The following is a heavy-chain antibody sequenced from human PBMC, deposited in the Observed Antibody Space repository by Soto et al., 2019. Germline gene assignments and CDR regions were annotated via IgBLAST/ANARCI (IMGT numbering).Heavy chain of an antibody. CDR3: TRDKQGVSYGYGSQYFHYHGLDV. CDR2: IDFIGRT. D-gene: IGHD5-18*01. J-gene: IGHJ6*02. V-gene: IGHV4-30-4*01. Sequence: SETLSLTCIVSGDSINRGDYYWSWIRQPPGKGLEWIGNIDFIGRTSYSPSLKSRVTMSTDTSKNQFSLRLTYVTSADTAVYYCTRDKQGVSYGYGSQYFHYHGLDVWGQGTTVTVAS. CDR1: GDSINRGDYY.